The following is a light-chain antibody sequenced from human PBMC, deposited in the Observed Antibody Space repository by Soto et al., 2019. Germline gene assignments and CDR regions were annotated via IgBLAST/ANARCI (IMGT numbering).Light chain of an antibody. CDR3: CSYAGSYILI. CDR2: DVS. V-gene: IGLV2-11*01. Sequence: QPALTQPRSVSGSPGQSVTISCTGTSSDVGGYNYVSWYQQHPGKVPKLMIFDVSKRPSGVPDRFSGSKSGNTASLTISGLQAEDEADYHCCSYAGSYILIFGGGTKLTVL. CDR1: SSDVGGYNY. J-gene: IGLJ2*01.